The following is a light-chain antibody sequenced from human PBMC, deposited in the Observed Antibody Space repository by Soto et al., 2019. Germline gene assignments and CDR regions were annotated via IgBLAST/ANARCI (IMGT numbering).Light chain of an antibody. CDR1: QSVSFY. CDR2: DAS. CDR3: QQRSNWPPSIN. Sequence: IVLTQSPATLSLSPGERATLSFRPSQSVSFYLAWYQQKPGQAPRLLIYDASLRATGIPARFSGSGSGTDFTLTISRLEPEDFAVYYCQQRSNWPPSINCGQGKRREIK. J-gene: IGKJ5*01. V-gene: IGKV3-11*01.